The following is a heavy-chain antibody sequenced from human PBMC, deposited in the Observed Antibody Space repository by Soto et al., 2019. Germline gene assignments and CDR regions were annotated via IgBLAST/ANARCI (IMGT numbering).Heavy chain of an antibody. CDR2: INVGPGNT. J-gene: IGHJ3*02. CDR1: GYTFTNYA. V-gene: IGHV1-3*01. Sequence: QVQLVQSGAEVKKPGASVTVSCKASGYTFTNYALHWLRQAPGQRLEWMGWINVGPGNTNYSQKFQDRVTITSDTYASTAYMELSSLTSEDTAVYYCAKYYTIAWYGDDALDIWGHGTVITASS. D-gene: IGHD6-19*01. CDR3: AKYYTIAWYGDDALDI.